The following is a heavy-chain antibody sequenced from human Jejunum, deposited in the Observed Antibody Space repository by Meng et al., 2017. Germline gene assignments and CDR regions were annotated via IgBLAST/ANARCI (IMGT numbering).Heavy chain of an antibody. CDR3: SRGRGCCTCGSCSLAD. CDR1: RSTFTNHG. Sequence: HVQWVAYASELKGPGVSVNGSWKASRSTFTNHGMHGVQQAPGQGLEWVGWINTDTRTPTYAQGFTGRFVFSLDTSVSTAYLHISSLKAEDTALYYCSRGRGCCTCGSCSLADWGPGTLVTVSS. V-gene: IGHV7-4-1*02. CDR2: INTDTRTP. D-gene: IGHD2-15*01. J-gene: IGHJ4*02.